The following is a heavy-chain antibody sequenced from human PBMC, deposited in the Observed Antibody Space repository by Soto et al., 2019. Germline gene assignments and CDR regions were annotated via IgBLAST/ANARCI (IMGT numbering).Heavy chain of an antibody. CDR2: ISQSGNT. J-gene: IGHJ4*02. D-gene: IGHD6-6*01. CDR1: SGSLSGYY. CDR3: ARAPKVSGSSQTRPDF. V-gene: IGHV4-34*01. Sequence: SETLSLTCSIYSGSLSGYYWSWIRQPPGKGLEWIGEISQSGNTNYSPSLKSRVSISIDTSKRQFSLNLASVSAADTAVYYCARAPKVSGSSQTRPDFWGQGTLVTVSS.